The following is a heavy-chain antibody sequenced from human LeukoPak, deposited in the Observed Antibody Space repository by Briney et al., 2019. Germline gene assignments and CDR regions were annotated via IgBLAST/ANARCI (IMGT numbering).Heavy chain of an antibody. CDR3: ARDGYGSIGGYYYYMDA. V-gene: IGHV3-30*01. D-gene: IGHD5-18*01. CDR1: GFTFSSYA. J-gene: IGHJ6*03. Sequence: GGSLRLSCAASGFTFSSYAMHWVRQAPGKGLEWVAVISYDGSNKYYADSVKGRFTISRDNSKNTLYLQMNSLRAEDTAVYYCARDGYGSIGGYYYYMDAWGKGTTVTVSS. CDR2: ISYDGSNK.